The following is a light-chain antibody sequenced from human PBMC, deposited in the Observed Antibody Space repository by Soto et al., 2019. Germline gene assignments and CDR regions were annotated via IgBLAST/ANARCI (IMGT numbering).Light chain of an antibody. Sequence: QPALTQPASVSGSPGQSITISCTGTSSDVGGYNYVSWYQQHPGKAPKLMIYDVSNRPSGVSNRFSGSKSGNTASLTISGLQAEDEADYYCSSYPSSSIPYVFGTGTKVTVL. V-gene: IGLV2-14*01. CDR2: DVS. CDR3: SSYPSSSIPYV. CDR1: SSDVGGYNY. J-gene: IGLJ1*01.